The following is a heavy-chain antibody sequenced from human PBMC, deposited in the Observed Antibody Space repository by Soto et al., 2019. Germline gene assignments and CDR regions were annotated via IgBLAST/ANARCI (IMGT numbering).Heavy chain of an antibody. D-gene: IGHD6-13*01. CDR3: ARRGSSWPYFDY. CDR2: IYTDGST. CDR1: GFIVSRNY. Sequence: GGSLRLSCAASGFIVSRNYMSWVRQAPGKGLEWVSIIYTDGSTYYADSVKGRFTISRDNSKNTAYPQMSSLRPEDTAVHYCARRGSSWPYFDYWGQGILVTVSS. J-gene: IGHJ4*02. V-gene: IGHV3-66*04.